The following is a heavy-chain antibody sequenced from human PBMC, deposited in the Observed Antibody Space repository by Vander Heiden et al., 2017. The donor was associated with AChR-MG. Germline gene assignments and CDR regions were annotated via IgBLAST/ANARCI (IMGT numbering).Heavy chain of an antibody. V-gene: IGHV3-23*01. J-gene: IGHJ5*02. Sequence: EVQLLASGGGLVQPGESLRLSCAASGFPFSSDAMSWVRQAPGKGRGWVEAISGSGGSTYYADSVKGRFTISRDNSKNTLYLQMNSRRAEETAVYYCAKDRVGGSGSLNWFDPWGQGTLVTVSS. CDR2: ISGSGGST. CDR3: AKDRVGGSGSLNWFDP. D-gene: IGHD3-10*01. CDR1: GFPFSSDA.